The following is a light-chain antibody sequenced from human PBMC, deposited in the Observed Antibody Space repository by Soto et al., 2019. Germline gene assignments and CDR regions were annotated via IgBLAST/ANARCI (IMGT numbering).Light chain of an antibody. Sequence: QSVLTQPASVSASPGQSISISCTGTSNDVGAFDYVSWYQQHPGKAPKLIIFEVFNRPSGVSTRFSGSKSGNTASLTISGLQAEDEADYYCSSYTSSSTWVFGGGTKLTVL. V-gene: IGLV2-14*01. CDR2: EVF. CDR1: SNDVGAFDY. J-gene: IGLJ3*02. CDR3: SSYTSSSTWV.